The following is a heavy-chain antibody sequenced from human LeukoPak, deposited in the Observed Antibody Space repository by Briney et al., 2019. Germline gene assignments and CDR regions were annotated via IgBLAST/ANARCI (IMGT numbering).Heavy chain of an antibody. J-gene: IGHJ4*02. CDR3: AKGPFAHDYGDYVDY. V-gene: IGHV3-23*01. CDR1: GFTFSSYA. CDR2: ISGSGGST. Sequence: PGGSLRLSCAASGFTFSSYAMSWVRQAPGKGLEWVSAISGSGGSTYYADSVKGRFTISRGNSKNTLYLQMNSLRAEDTAVYYCAKGPFAHDYGDYVDYWGQGTLVTVSS. D-gene: IGHD4-17*01.